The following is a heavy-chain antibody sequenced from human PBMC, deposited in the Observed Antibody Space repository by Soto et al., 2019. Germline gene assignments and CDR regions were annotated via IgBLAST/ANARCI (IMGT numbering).Heavy chain of an antibody. CDR3: ARNFVVVTAISQENLNYGMDV. J-gene: IGHJ6*02. CDR2: IWYDGSNK. CDR1: GFTFSSYG. Sequence: PGGSLRLSCAASGFTFSSYGMHWVRQAPGKGLEWVAVIWYDGSNKYYADSVKGRFTISRDNSKNTLYLQMNSLRAEDTAVYYCARNFVVVTAISQENLNYGMDVWGQGTTVTVSS. V-gene: IGHV3-33*01. D-gene: IGHD2-21*02.